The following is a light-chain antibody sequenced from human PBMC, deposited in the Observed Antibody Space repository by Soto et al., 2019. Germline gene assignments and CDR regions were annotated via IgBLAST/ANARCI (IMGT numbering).Light chain of an antibody. Sequence: AIRVTQSPSSLSASTGDRVTITCRASQGISSYLAWYQQKPGKAPKLLIHAASTLQSGVPSRFNGSGSGTDFTLTISCLQSEDFATYYCQQYYSYPLTFGGGTKVEIK. CDR2: AAS. CDR1: QGISSY. CDR3: QQYYSYPLT. J-gene: IGKJ4*01. V-gene: IGKV1-8*01.